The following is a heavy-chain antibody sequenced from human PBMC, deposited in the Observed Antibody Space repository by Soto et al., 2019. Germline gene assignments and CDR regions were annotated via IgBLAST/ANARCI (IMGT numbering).Heavy chain of an antibody. CDR1: GYTLTHYY. D-gene: IGHD5-12*01. CDR2: INPSTLVT. J-gene: IGHJ4*02. Sequence: QVQLVQSGAEVKKPGASVKVSCKASGYTLTHYYMHWVRQAPGQGPEWVGVINPSTLVTSYAQKFQGRVTMIRDTSTSTVYMQLNSLISEYTAVYYCARNGQTYDYYFFDNWGQGTLVTVSS. V-gene: IGHV1-46*01. CDR3: ARNGQTYDYYFFDN.